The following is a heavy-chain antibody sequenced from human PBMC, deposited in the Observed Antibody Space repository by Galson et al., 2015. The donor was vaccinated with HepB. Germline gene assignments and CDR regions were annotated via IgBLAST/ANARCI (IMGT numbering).Heavy chain of an antibody. CDR1: GFTFSSYE. D-gene: IGHD2-15*01. Sequence: SLRLSCAASGFTFSSYEMNWVRQAPGKGLEWVSYISSSGSTIYYADSVRGRFTISRDNAKNSLYLQMNSLRAEDTAVYYCARGMSVVAATPYFDYWGQGTLVTVSS. CDR3: ARGMSVVAATPYFDY. V-gene: IGHV3-48*03. CDR2: ISSSGSTI. J-gene: IGHJ4*02.